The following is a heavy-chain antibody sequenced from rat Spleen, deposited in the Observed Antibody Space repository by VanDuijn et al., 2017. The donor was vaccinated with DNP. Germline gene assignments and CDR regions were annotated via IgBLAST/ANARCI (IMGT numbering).Heavy chain of an antibody. D-gene: IGHD4-1*01. Sequence: EVQLVESGGGLVQPGRSLKLSCVASGFTFSDFYMAWIRQAPTKGLEWVAYIRYDGGITYYGDSVKGRFTISRDNAKSILYLQMNSLRSDDMATYYCARHVLPLRVWDYWGQGVMVTVSS. J-gene: IGHJ2*01. V-gene: IGHV5-22*01. CDR3: ARHVLPLRVWDY. CDR2: IRYDGGIT. CDR1: GFTFSDFY.